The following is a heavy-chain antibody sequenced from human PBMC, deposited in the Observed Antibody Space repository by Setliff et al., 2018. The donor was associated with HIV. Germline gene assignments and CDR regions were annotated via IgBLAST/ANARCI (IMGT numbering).Heavy chain of an antibody. V-gene: IGHV3-20*04. J-gene: IGHJ4*02. D-gene: IGHD2-2*01. Sequence: GGSLRLSCAASGFTVEDYGMSWVRQAPGKGPEWVSDINWNGGSIGYADSVKGRFTISRDNSKNPLYLQINTLRPDDTAVYYCARSENCYSTHCSPYDYWGQGTLVTVSS. CDR3: ARSENCYSTHCSPYDY. CDR1: GFTVEDYG. CDR2: INWNGGSI.